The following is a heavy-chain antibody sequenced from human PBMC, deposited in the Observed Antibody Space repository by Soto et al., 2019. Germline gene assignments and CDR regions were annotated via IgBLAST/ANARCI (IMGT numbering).Heavy chain of an antibody. CDR3: AKDLPSRPTVTPNYFDY. J-gene: IGHJ4*02. CDR2: ISGSGGST. D-gene: IGHD4-17*01. V-gene: IGHV3-23*01. Sequence: GGSLRLSCAASGFTFSSYAMSWVRQAPGKGLEWVSAISGSGGSTYYADSVKGRFTISRDNSKNTLYLQMNSLRAEDTAVYYCAKDLPSRPTVTPNYFDYWGQGTLVTVSS. CDR1: GFTFSSYA.